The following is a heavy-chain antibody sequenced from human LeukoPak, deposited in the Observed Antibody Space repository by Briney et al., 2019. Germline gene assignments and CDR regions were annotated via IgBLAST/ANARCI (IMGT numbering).Heavy chain of an antibody. CDR3: ARGPLRYFDWLGGYYYYYGMDV. CDR1: GYTFTSYD. J-gene: IGHJ6*02. V-gene: IGHV1-8*01. Sequence: ASVKVSCTASGYTFTSYDINWVRQATGQGLEWMGWMNPNSGNTGYAQKFQGRVTMTRNTSISTAYMELSSLRSEDTAVYYCARGPLRYFDWLGGYYYYYGMDVWGQGTTVTVSS. D-gene: IGHD3-9*01. CDR2: MNPNSGNT.